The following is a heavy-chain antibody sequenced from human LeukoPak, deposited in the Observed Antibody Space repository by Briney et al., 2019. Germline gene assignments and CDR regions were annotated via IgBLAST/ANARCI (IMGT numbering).Heavy chain of an antibody. CDR1: GFTFSSFW. Sequence: GGSLRLSCAASGFTFSSFWMTWVRQIPGKGLMWVSRINPDGSGTNYADSVKGRFTISRDNAKNSLYLQMNSLRAEDTAVYYCARDKIEGPTKLDYWGQGILVTVSS. V-gene: IGHV3-74*01. J-gene: IGHJ4*02. D-gene: IGHD1-1*01. CDR2: INPDGSGT. CDR3: ARDKIEGPTKLDY.